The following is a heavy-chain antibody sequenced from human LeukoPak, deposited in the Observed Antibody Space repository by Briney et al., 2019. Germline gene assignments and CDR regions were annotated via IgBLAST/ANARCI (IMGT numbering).Heavy chain of an antibody. D-gene: IGHD3-3*01. J-gene: IGHJ6*03. Sequence: GGSLRLSCAASGFTFSSYAMSWVRQAPGKGLEWVSAISGSGGSTYYADSVKGRFTISRDNSKNTLYLQMNSLRAEDTAVYYCAKRTYDFWSGSSYYYYYMDVWGKGTTVTVSS. CDR2: ISGSGGST. CDR3: AKRTYDFWSGSSYYYYYMDV. V-gene: IGHV3-23*01. CDR1: GFTFSSYA.